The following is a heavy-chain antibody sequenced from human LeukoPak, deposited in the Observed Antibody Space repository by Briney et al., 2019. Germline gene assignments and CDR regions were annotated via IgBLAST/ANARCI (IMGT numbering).Heavy chain of an antibody. CDR2: IYYSGST. CDR1: GGSFSGYY. CDR3: ARESGKAVWGSYRYKFDY. Sequence: SETLSLTCAVYGGSFSGYYWSWIRQPPGKGLEWIGYIYYSGSTYYNPSLKSRVTISVDTSKNQFSLKLSSVTAADTAVYYCARESGKAVWGSYRYKFDYWGQGTLVTVSS. J-gene: IGHJ4*02. D-gene: IGHD3-16*02. V-gene: IGHV4-34*09.